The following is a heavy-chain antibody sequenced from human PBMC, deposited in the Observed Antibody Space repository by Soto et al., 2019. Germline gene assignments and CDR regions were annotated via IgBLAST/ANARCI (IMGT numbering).Heavy chain of an antibody. CDR2: VLNDGSNR. D-gene: IGHD3-10*01. CDR3: ARDDEYSGNGMDV. J-gene: IGHJ6*02. CDR1: KFTFSNCG. V-gene: IGHV3-33*01. Sequence: QVQLVESGGGVVQPGRSLRLSCAASKFTFSNCGVHWLRQAPGRELERVAVVLNDGSNRYHADSVKDRFTISRENSRNTLYLQMNSLRAEETAVYYCARDDEYSGNGMDVWGQGTTVTVS.